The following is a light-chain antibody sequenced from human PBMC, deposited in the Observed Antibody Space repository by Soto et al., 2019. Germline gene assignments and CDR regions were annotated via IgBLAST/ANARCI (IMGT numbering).Light chain of an antibody. Sequence: DIQMTQSPSSLSASVGDRVTITCRASQSISSYLNWYQQKPGKAPKILIYAASSLQSGVPSRFSGSGSGTDFTLNISSLQPEDFATYYCQQRYSTRWTFGQGTKVEIK. CDR1: QSISSY. J-gene: IGKJ1*01. V-gene: IGKV1-39*01. CDR2: AAS. CDR3: QQRYSTRWT.